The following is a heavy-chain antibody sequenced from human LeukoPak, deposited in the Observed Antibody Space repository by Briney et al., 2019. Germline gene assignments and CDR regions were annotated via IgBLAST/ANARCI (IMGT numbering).Heavy chain of an antibody. Sequence: PGGSLRLSCAASGFTFSSYGMHWVRQAPGKGLEWVAFIRYDGSNKYYADSVKGRFTISRDNSKNTLYLQMNSLRAEDTAVYYCAKGAPRIAAAGTNDYWGQGTLVTVSS. D-gene: IGHD6-13*01. CDR2: IRYDGSNK. J-gene: IGHJ4*02. CDR1: GFTFSSYG. V-gene: IGHV3-30*02. CDR3: AKGAPRIAAAGTNDY.